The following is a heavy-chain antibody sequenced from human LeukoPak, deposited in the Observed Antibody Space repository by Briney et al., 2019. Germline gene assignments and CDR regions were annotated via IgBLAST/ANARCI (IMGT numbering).Heavy chain of an antibody. Sequence: GASVTVSCKASGYTFTGFFMHWVRQAPGQGLEWMGWINPNIGDAYYAQKFQGRVTMTRDRSINTAYMELSRLTSDDTAVYYCARMDLDGGDSIGFDSWGQGTLVTVSS. J-gene: IGHJ5*01. CDR3: ARMDLDGGDSIGFDS. D-gene: IGHD2-21*02. CDR2: INPNIGDA. CDR1: GYTFTGFF. V-gene: IGHV1-2*02.